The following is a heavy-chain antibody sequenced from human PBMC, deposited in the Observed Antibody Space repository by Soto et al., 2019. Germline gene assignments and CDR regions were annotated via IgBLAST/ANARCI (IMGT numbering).Heavy chain of an antibody. CDR1: GGFVTSGSYY. V-gene: IGHV4-34*01. CDR3: ARVERGTATTVVDAFDI. Sequence: QVQLQQWGAGLLKPSETLSLTCAVYGGFVTSGSYYWSWIRQPPGKGLEWIGEMSHSGGTHFNPSLQSRVTVSVDTSTKQFTLKMSSVTAADTALYYSARVERGTATTVVDAFDIWGPGTMVTVSS. D-gene: IGHD1-1*01. CDR2: MSHSGGT. J-gene: IGHJ3*02.